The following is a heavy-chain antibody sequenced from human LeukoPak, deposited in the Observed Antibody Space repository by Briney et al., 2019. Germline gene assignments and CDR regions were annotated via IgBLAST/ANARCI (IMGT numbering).Heavy chain of an antibody. J-gene: IGHJ3*02. Sequence: ASVKVSCKASGYTFTSYDINWVRQAPGQGLEWMGIINPSGGSTSYAQKFQGRVTMTRDTSTSTVYMELSSLRSEDTAVYYCARGSSSNWAFDIWGQGTMVTVSS. V-gene: IGHV1-46*01. D-gene: IGHD6-13*01. CDR3: ARGSSSNWAFDI. CDR2: INPSGGST. CDR1: GYTFTSYD.